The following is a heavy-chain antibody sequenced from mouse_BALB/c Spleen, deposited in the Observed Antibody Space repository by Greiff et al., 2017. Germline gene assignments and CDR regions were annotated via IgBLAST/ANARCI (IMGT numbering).Heavy chain of an antibody. V-gene: IGHV5-4*02. D-gene: IGHD2-9*01. CDR3: ASSYYGYDDAMDY. Sequence: EVQGVESGGGLVKPGGSLKLSCAASGFTFSDYYMYWVRQTPEKRLEWVATISDGGSYTYYPDSVKGRFTISRDNAKNNLYLQMSSLKSEDTAMYYCASSYYGYDDAMDYWGQGTSVTVSS. CDR2: ISDGGSYT. J-gene: IGHJ4*01. CDR1: GFTFSDYY.